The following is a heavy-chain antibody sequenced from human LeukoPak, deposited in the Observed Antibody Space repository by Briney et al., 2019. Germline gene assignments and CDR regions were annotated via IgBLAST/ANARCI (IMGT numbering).Heavy chain of an antibody. J-gene: IGHJ4*02. CDR2: INHSGST. CDR3: ARLLGGYSYGYRGYFDY. D-gene: IGHD5-18*01. V-gene: IGHV4-34*01. Sequence: PSETLSLTCAVYGGSFSGYYWGWIRQPPGKGLEWIGEINHSGSTNYNPSLKSRVTISVDTSKNQFSLKLSSVTAADTAVYYCARLLGGYSYGYRGYFDYWGQGNLVTVSS. CDR1: GGSFSGYY.